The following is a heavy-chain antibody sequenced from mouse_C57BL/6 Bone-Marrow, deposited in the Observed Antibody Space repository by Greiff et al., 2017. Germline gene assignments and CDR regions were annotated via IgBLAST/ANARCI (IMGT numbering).Heavy chain of an antibody. Sequence: QVQLQQPGAELVMPGASVKLSCKASGYTFNSYWMHWVKQRPGQGLEWIGEIDPSDSYTNYNQKFKGKSTLTVDKSSSTAYMQLSSLTSEDSAVYYCARDYYGSSYYFDYWGQGTTLTVSS. CDR3: ARDYYGSSYYFDY. CDR2: IDPSDSYT. J-gene: IGHJ2*01. V-gene: IGHV1-69*01. CDR1: GYTFNSYW. D-gene: IGHD1-1*01.